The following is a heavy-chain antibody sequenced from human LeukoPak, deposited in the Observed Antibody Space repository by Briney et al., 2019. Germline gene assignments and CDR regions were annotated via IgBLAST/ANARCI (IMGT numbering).Heavy chain of an antibody. CDR2: IYYGGSA. CDR1: GGSISSGDYY. Sequence: SQTLSLTCTVSGGSISSGDYYWSWIRQPPGKGLEWIGYIYYGGSAYYNPSLKSRVTISVDTSKNQFSLKLSSVTAADTAVYYCARVESGGYYYYMDVWGKGTTVTVSS. V-gene: IGHV4-30-4*08. D-gene: IGHD3-3*01. CDR3: ARVESGGYYYYMDV. J-gene: IGHJ6*03.